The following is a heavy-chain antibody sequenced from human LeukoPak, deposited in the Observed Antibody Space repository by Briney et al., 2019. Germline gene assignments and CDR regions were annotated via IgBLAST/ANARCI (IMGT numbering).Heavy chain of an antibody. CDR2: LYYSGNT. CDR3: ARVNPGLRYFGY. Sequence: SETLSLTCTVSGGSISSGSYWWRWIRQHPEKGLEWIGYLYYSGNTYYNPSLKSRVTISVDTSKNQFSLKLSSVTAADTAVYYCARVNPGLRYFGYWGQGTLVTVSS. CDR1: GGSISSGSYW. D-gene: IGHD3-9*01. J-gene: IGHJ4*02. V-gene: IGHV4-31*03.